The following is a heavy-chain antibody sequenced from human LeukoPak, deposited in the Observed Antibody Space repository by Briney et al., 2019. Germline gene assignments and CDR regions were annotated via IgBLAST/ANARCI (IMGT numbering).Heavy chain of an antibody. Sequence: GGSLRLSCAASGFTVSSNYMSWVRQAPGKGLEWVSVFYSGGTTYCADSVKGRFTISRDNSKNTLYLQMNSLRAEDTAVYYCAREQFGYFDYWGQGTLVTVSS. CDR1: GFTVSSNY. J-gene: IGHJ4*02. V-gene: IGHV3-66*01. CDR3: AREQFGYFDY. CDR2: FYSGGTT. D-gene: IGHD3-10*01.